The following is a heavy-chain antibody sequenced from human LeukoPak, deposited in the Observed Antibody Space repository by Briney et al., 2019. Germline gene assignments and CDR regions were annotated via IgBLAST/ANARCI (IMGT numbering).Heavy chain of an antibody. CDR2: FDLEDGET. CDR1: GYTLTELS. Sequence: ASVKVSCKVSGYTLTELSMHWVRQAPGKGLEWMGGFDLEDGETIYAQKFQGRVTMTEDTSTDTAYMDLSSLRSEDTAFYYCAAPAVADRYYFDYWGQGTLVTVSS. D-gene: IGHD6-19*01. V-gene: IGHV1-24*01. J-gene: IGHJ4*02. CDR3: AAPAVADRYYFDY.